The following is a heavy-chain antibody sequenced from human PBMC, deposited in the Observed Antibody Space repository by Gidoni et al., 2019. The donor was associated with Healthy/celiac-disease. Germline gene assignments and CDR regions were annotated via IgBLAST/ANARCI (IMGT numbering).Heavy chain of an antibody. Sequence: DVQLVESGGGLVQPGRSLRLSCAASGFTFDDYAMPWVRQAPGKGLEWVSGISWNSGSIGYADSVKGRFTISRDNAKNSLYLQMNSLRAEDTALYYCAKDIGYYGSGSYIPIFFQYGMDVWGQGTTVTVSS. J-gene: IGHJ6*02. V-gene: IGHV3-9*01. CDR2: ISWNSGSI. CDR3: AKDIGYYGSGSYIPIFFQYGMDV. CDR1: GFTFDDYA. D-gene: IGHD3-10*01.